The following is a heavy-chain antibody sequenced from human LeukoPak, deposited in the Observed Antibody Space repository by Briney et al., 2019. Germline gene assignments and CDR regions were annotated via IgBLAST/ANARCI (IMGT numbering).Heavy chain of an antibody. CDR3: EREHANSRGECYFVD. CDR2: IYHSGST. Sequence: PSETLSLTCAVSDHSISRAYYCGCLRQPPGKGLEWIGSIYHSGSTDYNPPLKSRVTISRDTSKNTVYLNRLFVTAADMAEYYCEREHANSRGECYFVDCGGGTLVTVSS. CDR1: DHSISRAYY. V-gene: IGHV4-38-2*02. D-gene: IGHD3-10*01. J-gene: IGHJ4*02.